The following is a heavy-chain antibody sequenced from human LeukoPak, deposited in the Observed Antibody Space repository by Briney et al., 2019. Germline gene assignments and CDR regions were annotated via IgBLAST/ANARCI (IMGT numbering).Heavy chain of an antibody. V-gene: IGHV3-30*18. D-gene: IGHD6-13*01. Sequence: GGSLRLSCAASGFTFSSYGVHWVRQAPGKGLEWVAVISYDGSNKYYADSVKGRFTISRDNSKNTLYLQMDSLRAEDTAVYYCAKNRGAIAAPYYFDYWGQGTLVTVSS. J-gene: IGHJ4*02. CDR2: ISYDGSNK. CDR1: GFTFSSYG. CDR3: AKNRGAIAAPYYFDY.